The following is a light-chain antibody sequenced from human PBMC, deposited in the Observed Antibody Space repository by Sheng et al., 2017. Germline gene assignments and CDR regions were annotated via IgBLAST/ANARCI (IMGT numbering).Light chain of an antibody. V-gene: IGKV1-8*01. CDR2: AAS. Sequence: AIRITQSPSSLSASTGDRVTITCRASQGISTYLAWYQQKPRKAPKLLIYAASTLQNGVPSRFSGSGSGTDFTLTISALEPEDSAVYYCQQRDRWPLTFGGGTKVELK. CDR1: QGISTY. CDR3: QQRDRWPLT. J-gene: IGKJ4*01.